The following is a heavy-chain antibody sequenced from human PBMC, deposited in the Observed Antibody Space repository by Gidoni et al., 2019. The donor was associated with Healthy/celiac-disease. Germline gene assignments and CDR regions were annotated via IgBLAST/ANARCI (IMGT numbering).Heavy chain of an antibody. D-gene: IGHD6-13*01. CDR2: ISGSGGST. CDR1: GFTFSSYS. CDR3: ANTYSSSWYGGDWYFDL. J-gene: IGHJ2*01. Sequence: EVQLLESGGGLVQPGGSLSLSCAASGFTFSSYSMSWVRQAPGKGLEWVSAISGSGGSTYYADSVKGRFTISRDNSKNTLYLQMNSLRAEDTAVYYCANTYSSSWYGGDWYFDLWGRGTLVTVSS. V-gene: IGHV3-23*01.